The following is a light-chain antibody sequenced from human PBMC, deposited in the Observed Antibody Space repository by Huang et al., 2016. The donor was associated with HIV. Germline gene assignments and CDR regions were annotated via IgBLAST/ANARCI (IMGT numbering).Light chain of an antibody. V-gene: IGKV3-15*01. CDR3: LHYDNWPPYT. CDR2: AAS. CDR1: QRVDNN. J-gene: IGKJ2*01. Sequence: EIVMTHSPTTLSVSPGERATLSCRASQRVDNNIAWYQQKPGQAPRLLIYAASTRPTGIAGRCSGSGSETECTLTISSLQSEDFAVYNCLHYDNWPPYTFGQGTKVELK.